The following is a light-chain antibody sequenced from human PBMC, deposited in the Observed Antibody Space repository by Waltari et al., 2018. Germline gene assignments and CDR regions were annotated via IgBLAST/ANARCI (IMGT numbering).Light chain of an antibody. CDR1: PSNIGSSN. CDR3: AAWDDILTAWV. J-gene: IGLJ3*02. Sequence: QSGLTQSPSASGTPGQSVTISCSGGPSNIGSSNVYWYQQLPGTAPKLLIYRDDRRPSGVPARFSGSKAVTSASLTISGLRSEDAADYYCAAWDDILTAWVFGGGTKLTVL. CDR2: RDD. V-gene: IGLV1-47*01.